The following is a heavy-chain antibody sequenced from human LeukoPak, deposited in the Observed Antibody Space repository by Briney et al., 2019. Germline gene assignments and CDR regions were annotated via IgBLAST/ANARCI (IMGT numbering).Heavy chain of an antibody. J-gene: IGHJ4*02. V-gene: IGHV3-21*01. CDR1: GFTFSSYS. D-gene: IGHD6-13*01. CDR2: ISYTGNYI. CDR3: ARLYSSSWTDY. Sequence: GGSLRLSCAASGFTFSSYSMNWVRQAPGKGLEWVSSISYTGNYIYYADSVKGRLTISRDNAKNSLYLQVNSLRADDTAVYYCARLYSSSWTDYWGQGTLVTVSS.